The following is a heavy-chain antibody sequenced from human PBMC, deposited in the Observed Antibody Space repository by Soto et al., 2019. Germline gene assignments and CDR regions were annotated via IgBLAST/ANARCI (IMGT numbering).Heavy chain of an antibody. V-gene: IGHV4-31*03. CDR3: ARDGHGVSYYYYAMDV. CDR1: GASITSGNYY. J-gene: IGHJ6*02. CDR2: IYYSGRT. Sequence: SETLSLTCTVSGASITSGNYYWNWIRQHPGKGLEWIGYIYYSGRTYHNPSLKRRITMSVDTSKNQFSLKLSSVTAADTAVYYCARDGHGVSYYYYAMDVWGQGTTVTVSS. D-gene: IGHD3-10*01.